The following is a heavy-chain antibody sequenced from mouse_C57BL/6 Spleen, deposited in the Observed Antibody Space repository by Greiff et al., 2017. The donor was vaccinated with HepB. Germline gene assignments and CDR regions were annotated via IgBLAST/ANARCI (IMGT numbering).Heavy chain of an antibody. D-gene: IGHD5-2*01. CDR1: GFTFSDYG. V-gene: IGHV5-17*01. Sequence: EVHLVESGGGLVKPGGSLKLSCAASGFTFSDYGMHWVRQAPEKGLEWVAYISSGSSTIYYADTVKGRFTISRDNAKNTLFLQMTSLRSEDTAMYYCARPRNNYYSAMDYWGQGTSVTVSS. J-gene: IGHJ4*01. CDR2: ISSGSSTI. CDR3: ARPRNNYYSAMDY.